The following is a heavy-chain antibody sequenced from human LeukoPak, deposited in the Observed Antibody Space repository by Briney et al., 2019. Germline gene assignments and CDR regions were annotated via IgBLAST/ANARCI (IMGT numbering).Heavy chain of an antibody. V-gene: IGHV1-18*01. CDR2: ISAYNGNT. CDR3: ARPPFLAYYYGMDV. CDR1: GYTFTSYG. J-gene: IGHJ6*02. Sequence: ASVKVSCKASGYTFTSYGISWVRQAPGQGLEWMGWISAYNGNTNYAQKLQGRVTMTTDTSTSTAYMELRSLRSDDTAVYYCARPPFLAYYYGMDVWGQGTTVTVSS.